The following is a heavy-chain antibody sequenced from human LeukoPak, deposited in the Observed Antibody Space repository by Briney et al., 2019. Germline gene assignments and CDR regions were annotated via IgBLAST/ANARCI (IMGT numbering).Heavy chain of an antibody. V-gene: IGHV7-4-1*02. D-gene: IGHD6-19*01. CDR2: INTNAGNP. CDR3: ARGDWLVDH. Sequence: GASVKVSCKASGYTFTNYAMNWVRQAPGQGLEWMGCINTNAGNPTYAQGFTGRFVFSLDTSVSTAYLQISSLKAEDSAVYFCARGDWLVDHWGQGTLVSVSS. J-gene: IGHJ5*02. CDR1: GYTFTNYA.